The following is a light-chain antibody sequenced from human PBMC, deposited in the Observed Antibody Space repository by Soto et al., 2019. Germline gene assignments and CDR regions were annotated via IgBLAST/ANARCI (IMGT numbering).Light chain of an antibody. CDR1: QTISINN. J-gene: IGKJ1*01. Sequence: EIVLTQSPGTLSVSPGERATLSCRASQTISINNLAWYQQKPGQAPSLLIYGTSSRATGIPDRFSGSGSRTNFTLTISILEPEDSAIYYCQQYGSWTFGQGTKVEI. CDR3: QQYGSWT. CDR2: GTS. V-gene: IGKV3-20*01.